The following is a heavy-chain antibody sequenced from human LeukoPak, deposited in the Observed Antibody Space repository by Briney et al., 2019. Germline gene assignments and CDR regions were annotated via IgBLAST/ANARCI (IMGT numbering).Heavy chain of an antibody. Sequence: GGSLRLSCAASGFTFSKFPMGWVRQAPGRGLEWVSAISASGDVTFYADSLRGRFTISRDNSKSTLYLQMNGLRAEDTAISYCAKSLFTSATGTGRAFHIWGQGTRVTVSS. J-gene: IGHJ3*02. CDR3: AKSLFTSATGTGRAFHI. D-gene: IGHD1-1*01. V-gene: IGHV3-23*01. CDR2: ISASGDVT. CDR1: GFTFSKFP.